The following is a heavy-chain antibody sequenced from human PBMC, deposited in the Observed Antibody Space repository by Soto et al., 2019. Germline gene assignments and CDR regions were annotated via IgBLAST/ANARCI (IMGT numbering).Heavy chain of an antibody. CDR2: ISYDGSNK. Sequence: VGSLRLSCAASGFTFSSYAMHWVRQAPGKGLEWVAVISYDGSNKYYADSVKGRFTISRDNSKNTLYLQMNSLRAEDTAVYYCARDGDYGSSYSIDYWGQGTLVTVSS. D-gene: IGHD3-10*01. CDR3: ARDGDYGSSYSIDY. V-gene: IGHV3-30-3*01. J-gene: IGHJ4*02. CDR1: GFTFSSYA.